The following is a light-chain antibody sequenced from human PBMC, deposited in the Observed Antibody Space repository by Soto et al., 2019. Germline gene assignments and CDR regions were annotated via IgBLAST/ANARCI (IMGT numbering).Light chain of an antibody. Sequence: QSALTQPASVSGSPGQSVTISCTGTSSDVGGYNYVSWYQQHPGKAPKLMIYDVSNRPSGVSDRFSGSKSGNTASLTISGLQAEDEADYYCSSHASRNTLVVFGGGTKLTVL. CDR2: DVS. V-gene: IGLV2-14*01. CDR1: SSDVGGYNY. CDR3: SSHASRNTLVV. J-gene: IGLJ2*01.